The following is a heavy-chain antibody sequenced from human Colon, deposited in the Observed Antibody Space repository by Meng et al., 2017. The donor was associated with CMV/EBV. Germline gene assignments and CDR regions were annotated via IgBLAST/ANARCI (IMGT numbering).Heavy chain of an antibody. V-gene: IGHV3-7*01. CDR3: ARPARGSTNYY. D-gene: IGHD6-13*01. Sequence: GESLKISCTTSGFTFVDYAMTWVRQAPGKGLEWVANIKQDGSEKYYVDSVKGRFTISRDNAKNSVSLQMNGLRAEDTAVYYCARPARGSTNYYWGQGTLVTVSS. J-gene: IGHJ4*02. CDR2: IKQDGSEK. CDR1: GFTFVDYA.